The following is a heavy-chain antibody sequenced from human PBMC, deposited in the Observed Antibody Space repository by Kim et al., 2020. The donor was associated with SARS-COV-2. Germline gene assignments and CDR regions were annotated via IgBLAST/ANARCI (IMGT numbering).Heavy chain of an antibody. D-gene: IGHD2-8*02. CDR2: INHSGIT. V-gene: IGHV4-34*01. J-gene: IGHJ6*02. CDR3: SRVRAGVVPAPVLGLGPWYSYYAMDV. Sequence: SETLSLTCAVYGGSFSDYNWSWIRQPPGKGLEWIGEINHSGITNLSPSLKSRITISVDTSKSQFSLRLKSMTATDTAVYYCSRVRAGVVPAPVLGLGPWYSYYAMDVGGRGPPVAVSS. CDR1: GGSFSDYN.